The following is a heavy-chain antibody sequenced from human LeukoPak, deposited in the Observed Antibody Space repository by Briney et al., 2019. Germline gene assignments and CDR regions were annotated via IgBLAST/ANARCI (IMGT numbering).Heavy chain of an antibody. CDR2: IYSGGST. J-gene: IGHJ5*01. CDR3: ARATRYGAYDS. V-gene: IGHV3-66*01. Sequence: GGSLRLSCAGSGFTVSSSYMSWVRQAPGKGLEWVSVIYSGGSTYYADSVKGRFTISRDISKNTLYLQMNSLRAEDTAVYYCARATRYGAYDSWGQGTLVTVSS. D-gene: IGHD4-17*01. CDR1: GFTVSSSY.